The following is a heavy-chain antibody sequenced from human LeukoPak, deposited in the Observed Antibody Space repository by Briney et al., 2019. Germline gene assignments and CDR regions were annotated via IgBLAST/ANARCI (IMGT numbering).Heavy chain of an antibody. D-gene: IGHD5-18*01. J-gene: IGHJ3*02. CDR1: GFTFNDYA. Sequence: GGSLRLSCAASGFTFNDYAMHWVRQAPGKGLEWVSVISGDGGSTYYADSVKGRFTISRDNSKNSLYLQMNSLRTEDTALYYGAKDLVIQLWVGAFYIWGQGIMVTVSS. CDR3: AKDLVIQLWVGAFYI. CDR2: ISGDGGST. V-gene: IGHV3-43*02.